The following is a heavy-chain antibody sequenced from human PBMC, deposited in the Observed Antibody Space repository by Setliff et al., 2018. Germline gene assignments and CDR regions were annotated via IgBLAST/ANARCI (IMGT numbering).Heavy chain of an antibody. CDR3: ERLVRYCTTTSCQRTSGDDF. V-gene: IGHV1-18*01. J-gene: IGHJ4*02. D-gene: IGHD2-2*01. CDR2: ISPHTGNT. CDR1: GYTFSGSG. Sequence: RASVKVSCKASGYTFSGSGISWVRQAPGQGLEWMGWISPHTGNTFYAPQFQGRVIMTTDTSTNTAYMDLRSLRSDDTAVYYCERLVRYCTTTSCQRTSGDDFWGQGTLVTVSS.